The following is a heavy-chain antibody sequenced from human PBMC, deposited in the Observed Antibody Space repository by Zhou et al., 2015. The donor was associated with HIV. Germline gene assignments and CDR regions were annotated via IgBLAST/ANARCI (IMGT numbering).Heavy chain of an antibody. CDR2: IIPIFGTA. CDR1: SSYA. V-gene: IGHV1-69*01. D-gene: IGHD5-12*01. Sequence: SSYAISWVRQAPGQGLEWMGGIIPIFGTANYAQKFQGRVTITADESTSTAYMELSSLRSEDTAVYYCAREGELGRRVDIVATMMGNWFDPWGQGTLVTVSS. J-gene: IGHJ5*02. CDR3: AREGELGRRVDIVATMMGNWFDP.